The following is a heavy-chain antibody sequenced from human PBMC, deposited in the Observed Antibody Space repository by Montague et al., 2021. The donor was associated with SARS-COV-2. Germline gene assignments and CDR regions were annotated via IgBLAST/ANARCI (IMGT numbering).Heavy chain of an antibody. CDR1: GFTFSSYA. D-gene: IGHD2-15*01. CDR2: ISGSGGST. V-gene: IGHV3-23*01. CDR3: AKRYWSGGSCYSGFDP. J-gene: IGHJ5*02. Sequence: SLRLSCAASGFTFSSYAMSWVRQAPGKGLEWVSAISGSGGSTYYADSVKGRFTISRDNSKNTLYLQMNSLRAEDTAVYYCAKRYWSGGSCYSGFDPWGQGTLVTVSS.